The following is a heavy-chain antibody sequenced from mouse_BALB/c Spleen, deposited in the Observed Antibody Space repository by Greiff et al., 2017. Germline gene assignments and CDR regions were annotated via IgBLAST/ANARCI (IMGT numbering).Heavy chain of an antibody. CDR2: ISNLAYSI. CDR3: ARQDDYGNLDY. J-gene: IGHJ2*01. Sequence: DVKLVESGGGLVQPGGSRKLSCAASGFTFSDYGMAWVRQAPGKGPEWVAFISNLAYSIYYADTVTGRFTISRENAKNTLYLQMSSLKSEDTAMYYCARQDDYGNLDYWGQGTTLTVSS. CDR1: GFTFSDYG. V-gene: IGHV5-15*02. D-gene: IGHD2-1*01.